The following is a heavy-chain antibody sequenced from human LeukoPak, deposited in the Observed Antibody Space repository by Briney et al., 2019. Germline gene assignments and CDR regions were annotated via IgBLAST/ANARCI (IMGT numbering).Heavy chain of an antibody. D-gene: IGHD3-9*01. CDR3: ARMELPLRYFDWFRNPFDY. CDR2: ISAYNGNT. CDR1: GYTFTSYG. V-gene: IGHV1-18*01. Sequence: ASVKVSCKASGYTFTSYGISWVRQAPGQGLEWMGWISAYNGNTNYAQKLQGRVTMTTDTSTSTAYMELRSLRSDDTAVYYCARMELPLRYFDWFRNPFDYWGQGTLVTVSS. J-gene: IGHJ4*02.